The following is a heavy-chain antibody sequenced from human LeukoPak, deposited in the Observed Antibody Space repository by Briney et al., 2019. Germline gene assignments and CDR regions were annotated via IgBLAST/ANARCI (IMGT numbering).Heavy chain of an antibody. J-gene: IGHJ6*03. D-gene: IGHD2-2*01. V-gene: IGHV4-34*01. CDR3: ARAIIVVVPAAIYYYYYMDV. Sequence: SETLSLTCAVYGGSSSGYYWSWIRQPPGKGLEWIGEINHSGSTNYNPSLKSRVTISVDTSKNQFSLKLSSVTAADTAVYYCARAIIVVVPAAIYYYYYMDVWGKGTTVTVSS. CDR2: INHSGST. CDR1: GGSSSGYY.